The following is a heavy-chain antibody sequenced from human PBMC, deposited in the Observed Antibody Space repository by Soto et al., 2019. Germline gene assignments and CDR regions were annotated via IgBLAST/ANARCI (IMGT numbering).Heavy chain of an antibody. CDR3: AKDRSTMRWFDP. V-gene: IGHV4-4*07. CDR1: GASVRSYH. CDR2: VQMSGTT. J-gene: IGHJ5*02. Sequence: SEPLSLTCAVSGASVRSYHWSWIRQAAGKGLEWIGRVQMSGTTNYNPSLKTRVTMSLDTSKNEVSLRMTSVTAADTAVYFCAKDRSTMRWFDPWGQGILVTVS. D-gene: IGHD1-1*01.